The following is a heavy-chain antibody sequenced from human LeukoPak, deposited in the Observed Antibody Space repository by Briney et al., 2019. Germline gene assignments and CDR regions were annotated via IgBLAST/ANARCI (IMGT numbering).Heavy chain of an antibody. Sequence: PSETLSLTCAVYGGSFSGYYWSWIRQPPGKGLEWIGEINHSGSTNYNPSLKSRVTISVDTSKNQFSLKLSSVTAADTAVYYCAREKTRRTYYYYDSSGSQTAFDIWGQGTMVTVSS. J-gene: IGHJ3*02. CDR2: INHSGST. V-gene: IGHV4-34*01. D-gene: IGHD3-22*01. CDR1: GGSFSGYY. CDR3: AREKTRRTYYYYDSSGSQTAFDI.